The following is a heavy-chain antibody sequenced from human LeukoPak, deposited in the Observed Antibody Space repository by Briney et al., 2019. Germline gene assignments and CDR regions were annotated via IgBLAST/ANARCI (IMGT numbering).Heavy chain of an antibody. CDR2: ISSSVSTI. D-gene: IGHD5-18*01. CDR1: GFTFDDYD. J-gene: IGHJ6*03. Sequence: GGSLRLSCAASGFTFDDYDMNWVRQAPGKGLEWVSYISSSVSTIYYADSVKGRFTISRDNAKNSLYLQMNSLRAEDTAVYYCARGEVDTAIGVDYYYYMDAWGKGTTVTISS. CDR3: ARGEVDTAIGVDYYYYMDA. V-gene: IGHV3-48*03.